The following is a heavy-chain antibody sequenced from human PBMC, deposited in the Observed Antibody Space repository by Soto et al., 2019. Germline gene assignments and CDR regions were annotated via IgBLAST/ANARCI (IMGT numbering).Heavy chain of an antibody. V-gene: IGHV4-34*01. J-gene: IGHJ4*02. CDR3: ARAIYYGSGSYHDFDY. CDR2: INHSGST. Sequence: QVQLQQWGAGLLKPSETLSLTSAVYGGSFSGYYWSGLRQPPGKGLDWIGEINHSGSTNYNPSLKSRVTISVDTSKNQFSLKLSSVTAADTAVYYCARAIYYGSGSYHDFDYWGQGTLVTVSS. CDR1: GGSFSGYY. D-gene: IGHD3-10*01.